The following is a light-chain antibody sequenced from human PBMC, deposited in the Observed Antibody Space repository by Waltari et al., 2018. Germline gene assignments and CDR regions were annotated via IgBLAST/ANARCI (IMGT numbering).Light chain of an antibody. CDR2: YDS. CDR3: QVWHAAIDPGV. CDR1: NIGRYS. V-gene: IGLV3-21*04. Sequence: SYVLSQPPSVSVAPGEPARIDCGGDNIGRYSVHWYQQKPGQAPVLVISYDSDRRPGNPERFSGSNSGNTATLTITRVEAGDEANYFCQVWHAAIDPGVFGTGTDVTVL. J-gene: IGLJ1*01.